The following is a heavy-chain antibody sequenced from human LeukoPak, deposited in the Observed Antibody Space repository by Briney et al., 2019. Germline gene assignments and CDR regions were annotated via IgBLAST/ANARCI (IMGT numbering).Heavy chain of an antibody. CDR3: ARDLLGGDAFDI. CDR2: ISYDGSNK. J-gene: IGHJ3*02. V-gene: IGHV3-30*04. CDR1: GFTFSRYA. Sequence: PGGSLRLSCAASGFTFSRYAMHWVRQAPGKRLEWVAVISYDGSNKYYADSVKGRFTISRDNSRNTLYLQMNSLRAEDTAVYYCARDLLGGDAFDIWGQGTMVTVSS. D-gene: IGHD3-16*01.